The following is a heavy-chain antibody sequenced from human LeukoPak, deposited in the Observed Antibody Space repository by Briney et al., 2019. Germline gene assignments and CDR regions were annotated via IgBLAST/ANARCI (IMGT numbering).Heavy chain of an antibody. CDR2: IYYSGNT. J-gene: IGHJ4*02. CDR1: GGSISSRSYY. V-gene: IGHV4-39*07. CDR3: ARATTVSDVDIVATRWGGFDY. Sequence: SETLSLTCTVSGGSISSRSYYWGWIRQPPGKGLEWIGSIYYSGNTYYHPSLKSRVTISVDTSKNQFSLKLSSVTAADTAVYYCARATTVSDVDIVATRWGGFDYWGQGTLVTVSS. D-gene: IGHD5-12*01.